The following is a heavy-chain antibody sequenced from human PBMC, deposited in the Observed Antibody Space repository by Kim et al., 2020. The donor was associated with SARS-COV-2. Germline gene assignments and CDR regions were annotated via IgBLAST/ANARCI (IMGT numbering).Heavy chain of an antibody. V-gene: IGHV4-31*03. CDR1: GGSISSGGYY. CDR2: IYYSGST. Sequence: SETLSLTCTVSGGSISSGGYYWSWIRQHPGKGLEWIGYIYYSGSTYYNPSLKSRVTISVDTSKNQFSLKLSSVTAADTAVYYCARDPARDRSGYYLGFVSLHDGLDIWGQGTMVTVSS. D-gene: IGHD3-22*01. J-gene: IGHJ3*02. CDR3: ARDPARDRSGYYLGFVSLHDGLDI.